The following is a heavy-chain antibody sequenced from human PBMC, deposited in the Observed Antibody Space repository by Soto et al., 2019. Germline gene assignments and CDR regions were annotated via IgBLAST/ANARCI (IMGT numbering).Heavy chain of an antibody. D-gene: IGHD3-3*01. CDR2: IYYNGST. J-gene: IGHJ5*02. V-gene: IGHV4-59*01. CDR1: DGSINSYC. CDR3: ARETHYDFWSGPRGRFDP. Sequence: SETLSLTCSVSDGSINSYCSSWIRPPPGKGLEYVGYIYYNGSTKYNPSLKSRVTISVDTSNNQFSLKLTSLTAADTAMYYCARETHYDFWSGPRGRFDPWGQGTLVTVSS.